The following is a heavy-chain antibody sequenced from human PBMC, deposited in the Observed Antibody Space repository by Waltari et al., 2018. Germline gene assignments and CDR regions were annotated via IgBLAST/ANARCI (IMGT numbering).Heavy chain of an antibody. Sequence: QVQLVQSGAEVKKPGASVKVSCKASGYTFSSFAIRWVRQAPGQGLEWMGWISGYNANTNYAQKFQGRVAMTTDTSTSTAYMELRSLTSDDTAVYYCARVPMGTGTTDWFDPWGQGTPVIVST. CDR2: ISGYNANT. D-gene: IGHD1-7*01. CDR1: GYTFSSFA. J-gene: IGHJ5*02. CDR3: ARVPMGTGTTDWFDP. V-gene: IGHV1-18*01.